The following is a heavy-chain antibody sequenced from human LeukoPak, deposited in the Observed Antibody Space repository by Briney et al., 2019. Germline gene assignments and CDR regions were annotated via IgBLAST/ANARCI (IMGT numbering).Heavy chain of an antibody. CDR3: ARDRTYYYDSSGYHFDY. D-gene: IGHD3-22*01. V-gene: IGHV4-59*12. CDR1: GGSISSYY. J-gene: IGHJ4*02. Sequence: SETLSLTCTVSGGSISSYYWSWIRQPPGKGLEWIGYIYYSGSTNYNPSLKSRVTISVDTSKNQFSLKLSSVTAADTAVYYCARDRTYYYDSSGYHFDYWGQGTLVTVSS. CDR2: IYYSGST.